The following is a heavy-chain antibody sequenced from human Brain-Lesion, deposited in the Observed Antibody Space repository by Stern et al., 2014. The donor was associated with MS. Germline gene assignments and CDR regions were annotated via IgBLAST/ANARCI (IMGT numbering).Heavy chain of an antibody. CDR3: ARDQRGITIFGVVTDYYYLGMDV. J-gene: IGHJ6*02. V-gene: IGHV1-2*02. CDR2: INPHTGGT. Sequence: QVQLVQSRAEVKKPGASVKVSCETSGYIFTGYYIHWVRQAPGQGLEWMAWINPHTGGTKYAQKFQGRVTMSRDTSISTAYVELSSLTSDDTAVYYCARDQRGITIFGVVTDYYYLGMDVWGQGTTVTVSS. CDR1: GYIFTGYY. D-gene: IGHD3-3*01.